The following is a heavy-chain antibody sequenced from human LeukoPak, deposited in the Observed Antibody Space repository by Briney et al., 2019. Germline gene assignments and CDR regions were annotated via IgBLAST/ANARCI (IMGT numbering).Heavy chain of an antibody. CDR1: GFTFSSYA. Sequence: GGFLRLSCAASGFTFSSYAMSWVRQAPGKGLEWVSSISGSGTNTDYADSVKGRFTISRDNSKNTVNVQMNSLRAEDTAVYYCAKATSPVHSRNWFDSWGQGTLVTVSS. CDR2: ISGSGTNT. CDR3: AKATSPVHSRNWFDS. J-gene: IGHJ5*01. V-gene: IGHV3-23*01. D-gene: IGHD6-13*01.